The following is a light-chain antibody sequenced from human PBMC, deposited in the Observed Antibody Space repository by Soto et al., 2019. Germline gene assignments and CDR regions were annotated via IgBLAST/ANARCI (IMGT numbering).Light chain of an antibody. V-gene: IGKV4-1*01. CDR2: WAS. J-gene: IGKJ1*01. Sequence: IVMTQSPDSLAVSLGERATINCKSSQSVLYDSSNKNYLAWYQQKPGQPPKLLIYWASTREFGVPDRFSGSGSGTDFTLTISSLQAEDVAVYYCQQYYRSPQTFGQGTKVEIK. CDR1: QSVLYDSSNKNY. CDR3: QQYYRSPQT.